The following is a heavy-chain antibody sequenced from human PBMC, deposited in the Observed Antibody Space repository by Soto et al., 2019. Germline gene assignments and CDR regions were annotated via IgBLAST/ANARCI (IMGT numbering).Heavy chain of an antibody. CDR3: ARVGIVVVPAAISWGWFDP. J-gene: IGHJ5*02. Sequence: PSETLSLTCAVSGGSISSGVYSWTWIRQPPGKGLEWIGYIYHSGSTYYNPSLKSRVTISVDRSKSQFSLKLSSVTAADTAVYYCARVGIVVVPAAISWGWFDPWGQGTLVTVSS. D-gene: IGHD2-2*03. CDR2: IYHSGST. V-gene: IGHV4-30-2*01. CDR1: GGSISSGVYS.